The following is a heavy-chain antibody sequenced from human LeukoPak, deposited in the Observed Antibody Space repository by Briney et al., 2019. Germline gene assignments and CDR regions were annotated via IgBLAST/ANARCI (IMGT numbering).Heavy chain of an antibody. D-gene: IGHD2-2*01. V-gene: IGHV3-15*01. CDR3: TTFDIVVVPAARLAPYYYYMDV. Sequence: PGGSLRLSCAASGFTFSNAWMSRVRQAPGKGLEWVGRIKSKTDGGTTDYAAPVKGRFTISRDDSKNTLYLQMNSLKTEDTAVYYCTTFDIVVVPAARLAPYYYYMDVWGKGTTVTVSS. CDR2: IKSKTDGGTT. J-gene: IGHJ6*03. CDR1: GFTFSNAW.